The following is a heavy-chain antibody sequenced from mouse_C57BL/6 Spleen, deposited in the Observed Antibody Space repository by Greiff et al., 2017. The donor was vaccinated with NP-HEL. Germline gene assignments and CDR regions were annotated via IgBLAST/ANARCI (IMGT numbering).Heavy chain of an antibody. Sequence: VQLQQPGAELVKPGASVKLSCKASGYTFTSYWMQWVKQRPGQGLEWIGEIDPSDSYTNYNQKFKGKATLTVDTSSSTAYMQLSSLTSEDSAVYYCARSEDYGNYEGGDYWGQGTTLTVSS. D-gene: IGHD2-1*01. CDR1: GYTFTSYW. CDR2: IDPSDSYT. J-gene: IGHJ2*01. CDR3: ARSEDYGNYEGGDY. V-gene: IGHV1-50*01.